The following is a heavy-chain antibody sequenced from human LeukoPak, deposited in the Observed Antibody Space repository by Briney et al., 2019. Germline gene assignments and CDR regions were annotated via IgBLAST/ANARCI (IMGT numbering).Heavy chain of an antibody. CDR3: ARDPRIGGALSAFDI. V-gene: IGHV4-61*02. J-gene: IGHJ3*02. Sequence: SETLSLTCTVSGGSISSGSYYWSWIRQPAGKGLEWIGRIYTSGSTNYNPSLKSRVTISVDTSKNQFSLKLSSVTAADTAVYYCARDPRIGGALSAFDIWGQGTMLTVSS. CDR2: IYTSGST. CDR1: GGSISSGSYY. D-gene: IGHD1-26*01.